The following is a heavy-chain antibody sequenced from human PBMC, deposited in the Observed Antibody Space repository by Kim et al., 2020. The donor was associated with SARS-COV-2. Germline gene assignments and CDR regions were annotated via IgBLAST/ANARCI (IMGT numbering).Heavy chain of an antibody. V-gene: IGHV3-64D*09. CDR1: GFTFGAYA. CDR2: VSSDEKRK. Sequence: GGSLRLSCSASGFTFGAYAMHWVRQAPGRGLEQVSTVSSDEKRKFYRDSVKGRFTISRDNSKNTLYLQMSSLRVEDTAVYYCVKEAGPLNEFDYWGQGT. J-gene: IGHJ4*02. CDR3: VKEAGPLNEFDY.